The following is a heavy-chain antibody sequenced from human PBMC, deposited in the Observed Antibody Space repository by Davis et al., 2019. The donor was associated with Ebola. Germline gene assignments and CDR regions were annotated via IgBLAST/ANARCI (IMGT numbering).Heavy chain of an antibody. CDR1: GFTLMNHG. D-gene: IGHD1-26*01. CDR3: ARMVSIVGATQFDY. CDR2: ISSSSSTI. J-gene: IGHJ4*02. V-gene: IGHV3-48*02. Sequence: PGGSLRLSCAASGFTLMNHGVNWVRQAPGKGLEWVSYISSSSSTIYYADSVKGRFTISRDNAKNSLYLQMNSLRDEDTAVYYCARMVSIVGATQFDYWGQGTLVTVSS.